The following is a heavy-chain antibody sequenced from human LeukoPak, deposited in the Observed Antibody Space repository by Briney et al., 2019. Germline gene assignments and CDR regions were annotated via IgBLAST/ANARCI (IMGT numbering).Heavy chain of an antibody. J-gene: IGHJ3*02. V-gene: IGHV3-11*01. D-gene: IGHD6-19*01. CDR3: AKDMIAVAGRDAFDI. CDR2: IRSSGSTV. CDR1: GFTFSYYY. Sequence: GGSLRLSCAASGFTFSYYYMSWIRQAPGKGLEWVSNIRSSGSTVYYADSVKGRFTISRDNAKNSLYLQMNSLRAEDTALYYCAKDMIAVAGRDAFDIWGQGTMVTVSS.